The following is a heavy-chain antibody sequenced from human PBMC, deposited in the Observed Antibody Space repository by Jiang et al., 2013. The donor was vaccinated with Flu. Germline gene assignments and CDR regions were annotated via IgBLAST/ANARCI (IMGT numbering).Heavy chain of an antibody. V-gene: IGHV4-34*01. J-gene: IGHJ6*02. CDR1: GGSFSGYY. D-gene: IGHD3-9*01. CDR2: ISFSGTT. Sequence: LLKPSETLSLTCAVYGGSFSGYYWSWIRQPPGKGLEWIGEISFSGTTNYNPSLGSRVTISADTSRNQLSLKVTSVTAADTAVYYCARGIRAPGVEDHDIFFGFTYHNYGMDVWGQGTTVTVSS. CDR3: ARGIRAPGVEDHDIFFGFTYHNYGMDV.